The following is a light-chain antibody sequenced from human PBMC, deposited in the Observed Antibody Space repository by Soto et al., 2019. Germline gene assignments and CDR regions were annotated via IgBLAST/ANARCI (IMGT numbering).Light chain of an antibody. CDR2: KAS. Sequence: DIQMTQSPSTLSASVLYRVTITCRASQSISSWLAWYQQKPGKAPKLLIYKASSLESGVPSRFSGSGSGTEFTLTISSLQPDDFATYYCQQYKSYSRTFGQGTKV. V-gene: IGKV1-5*03. CDR3: QQYKSYSRT. J-gene: IGKJ1*01. CDR1: QSISSW.